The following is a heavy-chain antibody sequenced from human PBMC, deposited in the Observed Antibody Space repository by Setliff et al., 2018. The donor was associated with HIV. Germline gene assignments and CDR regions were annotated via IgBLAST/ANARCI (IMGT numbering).Heavy chain of an antibody. CDR3: ARVPPFSGSNFSWYFDL. V-gene: IGHV4-59*11. CDR2: LYHTGSN. CDR1: GGFISVHY. D-gene: IGHD1-26*01. Sequence: PSETLSLTCTVSGGFISVHYWSWIRQPPGKGLEWLGSLYHTGSNNYNPSLKSRITVSVDRSQNQFSLKLTSVTAADTALYYCARVPPFSGSNFSWYFDLWGRGTLVTVS. J-gene: IGHJ2*01.